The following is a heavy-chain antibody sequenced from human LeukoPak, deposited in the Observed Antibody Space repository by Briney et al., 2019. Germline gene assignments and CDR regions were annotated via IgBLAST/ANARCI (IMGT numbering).Heavy chain of an antibody. CDR1: GYTFTSYY. D-gene: IGHD6-19*01. CDR3: ARARGLRWGSSGWYFGY. J-gene: IGHJ4*02. Sequence: GASVKVSCKASGYTFTSYYMHWVRQAPGQGLEWMGIINPSGGSTSYAQKFQGRVTMTRDMSASTVYMELSSLRSEDTAVYYCARARGLRWGSSGWYFGYWGQGTLVTVSS. CDR2: INPSGGST. V-gene: IGHV1-46*01.